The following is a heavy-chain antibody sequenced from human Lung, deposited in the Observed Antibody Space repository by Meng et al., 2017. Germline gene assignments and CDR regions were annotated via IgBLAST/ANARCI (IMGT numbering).Heavy chain of an antibody. CDR2: INHSGST. CDR1: GGSFSAYH. Sequence: VLLRRWGAVLWRPPRTRPPPWLLSGGSFSAYHWGWIRQPPGKGLEWIGEINHSGSTNYNPSLESRATISVDTSQNNLSLKLSSVTAADSAVYYCARGPTTMAHDFDYWGQGTLVTVSS. V-gene: IGHV4-34*01. CDR3: ARGPTTMAHDFDY. J-gene: IGHJ4*02. D-gene: IGHD4-11*01.